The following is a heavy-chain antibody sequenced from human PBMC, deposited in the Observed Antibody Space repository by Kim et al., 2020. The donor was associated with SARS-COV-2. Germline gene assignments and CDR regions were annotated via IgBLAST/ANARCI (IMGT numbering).Heavy chain of an antibody. D-gene: IGHD3-22*01. CDR3: ARDFYYDSSGYYQDAFDI. CDR1: GFTFSSYW. Sequence: GGSLRLSCAASGFTFSSYWMSWVRQAPGKGLEWVANIKQDGSEKYYVDSVKGRFTISRDNAKNSLYLQMNSLRAEDTAVYYCARDFYYDSSGYYQDAFDIWGQGTMVTVSS. J-gene: IGHJ3*02. CDR2: IKQDGSEK. V-gene: IGHV3-7*01.